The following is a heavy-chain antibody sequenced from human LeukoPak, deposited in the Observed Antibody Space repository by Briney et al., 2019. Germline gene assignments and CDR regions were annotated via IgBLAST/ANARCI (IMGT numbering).Heavy chain of an antibody. CDR3: ARHRENRYYDILTGYYRHNSAYYFDY. Sequence: GGSLRLSCAASGFTFSSYWMSWVRQAPGKGLEWVANIKQDGSEKYYVDSVKGRFTISRDNAKNSLYLQMNSLRAEDTAVYYCARHRENRYYDILTGYYRHNSAYYFDYWGQGTLVTVSS. V-gene: IGHV3-7*01. CDR1: GFTFSSYW. J-gene: IGHJ4*02. CDR2: IKQDGSEK. D-gene: IGHD3-9*01.